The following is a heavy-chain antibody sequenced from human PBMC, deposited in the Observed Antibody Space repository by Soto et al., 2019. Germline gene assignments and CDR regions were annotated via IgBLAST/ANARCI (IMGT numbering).Heavy chain of an antibody. CDR1: GGSISSYY. V-gene: IGHV4-59*01. CDR3: ARAVLPRDDAFDI. Sequence: SETLSLTCTVSGGSISSYYWSWIRQPPGKGLEWIGYIYYSGSTNYNPSLKSRVTISVDTSKNQFSLKLSSVAAADTAVYYCARAVLPRDDAFDIWGQGTMVTVSS. CDR2: IYYSGST. J-gene: IGHJ3*02.